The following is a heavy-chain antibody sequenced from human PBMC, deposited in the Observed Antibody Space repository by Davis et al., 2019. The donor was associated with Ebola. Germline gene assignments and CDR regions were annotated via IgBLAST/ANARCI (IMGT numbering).Heavy chain of an antibody. V-gene: IGHV1-69*05. CDR1: GGTFSSYA. CDR2: IIPIFGTA. Sequence: SVKVSCKASGGTFSSYAISWVRQAPGQGLEWMGGIIPIFGTANYAQKFQGRVTMTRDTSISTAYMELSRLRSDDTAVYYCAREGYCSSTSCSTNWFDPWGQGTLVTVSS. D-gene: IGHD2-2*02. J-gene: IGHJ5*02. CDR3: AREGYCSSTSCSTNWFDP.